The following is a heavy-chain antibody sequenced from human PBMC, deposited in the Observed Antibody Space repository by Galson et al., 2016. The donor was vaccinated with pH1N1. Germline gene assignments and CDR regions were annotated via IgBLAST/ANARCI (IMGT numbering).Heavy chain of an antibody. CDR3: VREGHHSRRGSDTYYYGMDV. V-gene: IGHV4-59*01. Sequence: ETLSLTCSVSGGSIGTYYWTWIRQAPGKGLEWVGYVYYTGATNYNPSLKGRISMSVDTSKNQFSLNLNSVTAADTAVYYCVREGHHSRRGSDTYYYGMDVWGQGTTVTVPS. D-gene: IGHD3-10*01. CDR2: VYYTGAT. J-gene: IGHJ6*02. CDR1: GGSIGTYY.